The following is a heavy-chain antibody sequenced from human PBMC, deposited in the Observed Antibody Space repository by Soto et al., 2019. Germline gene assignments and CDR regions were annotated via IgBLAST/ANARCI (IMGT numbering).Heavy chain of an antibody. V-gene: IGHV3-49*04. D-gene: IGHD3-3*01. Sequence: GGSLRLSFTASGFTFGDYAMSWVRQAPGKGLEWVGFIRSKAYGGTTEYAASVKGRFTISRDDSKSIAYLQMNSLKTEDTAVYYCTREAYYDFWSGYYYYGMDVWGQGTTVTVYS. CDR3: TREAYYDFWSGYYYYGMDV. CDR1: GFTFGDYA. J-gene: IGHJ6*02. CDR2: IRSKAYGGTT.